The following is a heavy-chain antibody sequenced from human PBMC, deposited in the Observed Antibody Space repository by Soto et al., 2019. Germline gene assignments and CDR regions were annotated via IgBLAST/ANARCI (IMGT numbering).Heavy chain of an antibody. J-gene: IGHJ6*02. Sequence: PGESLKISCKGSGYSFTSYWISWVRQMPGKGLEWMGRIDPSDSYTNYSPSFQGHVTISADKSISTAYLQWSSLKASDTAMYYCARRPIAAAYSYYYGMDVWGQGTTVTVSS. D-gene: IGHD6-13*01. V-gene: IGHV5-10-1*01. CDR1: GYSFTSYW. CDR2: IDPSDSYT. CDR3: ARRPIAAAYSYYYGMDV.